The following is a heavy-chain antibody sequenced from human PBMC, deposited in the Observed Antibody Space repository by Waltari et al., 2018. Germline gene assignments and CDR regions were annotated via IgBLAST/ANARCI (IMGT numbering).Heavy chain of an antibody. CDR1: GDSLSSSSYS. V-gene: IGHV4-39*07. CDR2: IYYSGST. J-gene: IGHJ6*03. Sequence: QLQLQAWVPGLVKPSGTLSLTCTVPGDSLSSSSYSCAGVRQPPGKGLEWIGSIYYSGSTYYNPSLKSRVTISVETTKNQFSLKLSSVTAADTAVYYCARASPDYYYYYIDVWGKGTPVTISS. CDR3: ARASPDYYYYYIDV.